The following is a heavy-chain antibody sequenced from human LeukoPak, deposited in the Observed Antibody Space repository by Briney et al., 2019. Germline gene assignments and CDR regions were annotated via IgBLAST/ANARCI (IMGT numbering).Heavy chain of an antibody. J-gene: IGHJ6*04. CDR3: ARNSSDWYGYMDV. D-gene: IGHD6-19*01. CDR2: ISTYNGYA. Sequence: ASVKVSCKASGYTFTSYGISWVRQAPGQGLEWMGWISTYNGYANYVQKFQGRVIMTTETSTNTAYMELRSLRSDDTAVYYCARNSSDWYGYMDVWGKGTPVTVSS. CDR1: GYTFTSYG. V-gene: IGHV1-18*01.